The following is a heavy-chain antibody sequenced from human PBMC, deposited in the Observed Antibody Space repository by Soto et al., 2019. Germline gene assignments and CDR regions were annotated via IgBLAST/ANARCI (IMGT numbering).Heavy chain of an antibody. D-gene: IGHD2-2*01. CDR1: GFTFSSYS. J-gene: IGHJ6*03. V-gene: IGHV3-21*01. CDR3: ARANCSSTSCYENYYYYMDV. Sequence: EVQLVESGGGLVKPGGSLRLSCAASGFTFSSYSMNWVRQAPGKGLEWVSSISSSSSYIYYADSVKGRFTISRDNAKNSLYLQMNSLRAEDTAVYYCARANCSSTSCYENYYYYMDVWGKGTTVTVSS. CDR2: ISSSSSYI.